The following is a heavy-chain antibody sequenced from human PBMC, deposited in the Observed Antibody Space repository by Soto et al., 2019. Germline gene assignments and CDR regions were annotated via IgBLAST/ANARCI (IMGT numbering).Heavy chain of an antibody. V-gene: IGHV3-7*01. CDR2: IKQDGSAN. J-gene: IGHJ4*02. CDR3: ARGTYCGTDCHYHFDS. D-gene: IGHD2-21*02. CDR1: GFTLRGYW. Sequence: EVHLVECGGGLVQPGGSLRLSCLASGFTLRGYWMSWVRQAPGKGLEWVANIKQDGSANNYLDSVKGRFTISRDNAEKSVYLEMSSLRVEDTAIYYCARGTYCGTDCHYHFDSWGQGTLVTVSS.